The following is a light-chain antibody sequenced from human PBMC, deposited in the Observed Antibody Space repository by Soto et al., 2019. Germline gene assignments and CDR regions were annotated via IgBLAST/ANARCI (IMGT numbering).Light chain of an antibody. CDR3: QQNKDWPGT. V-gene: IGKV2-28*01. Sequence: DIVMTQSPLSLPVTPGEPASISCRSSQSLLHSNGYNYLDWYLQKPGQSPQLLIYLGSNRASGVPDRFSGSGSGTDFTLKISRVEAEDVGVYYCQQNKDWPGTFGQGTKVDIK. CDR2: LGS. CDR1: QSLLHSNGYNY. J-gene: IGKJ1*01.